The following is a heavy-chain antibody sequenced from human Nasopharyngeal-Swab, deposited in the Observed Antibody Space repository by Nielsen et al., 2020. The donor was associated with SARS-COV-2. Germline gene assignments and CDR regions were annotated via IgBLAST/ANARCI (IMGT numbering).Heavy chain of an antibody. CDR2: ISYDGSSK. CDR1: GFTFSNFA. D-gene: IGHD6-19*01. V-gene: IGHV3-30-3*01. CDR3: ARAYTNNGWGHFDH. J-gene: IGHJ4*02. Sequence: GESLKISCAASGFTFSNFAMHWVRQAPGKGLEWVAVISYDGSSKYDADSVRGRCTVSRDNSINTLYLQMSSLKIEDTAVYYCARAYTNNGWGHFDHWGQGTLVTVSS.